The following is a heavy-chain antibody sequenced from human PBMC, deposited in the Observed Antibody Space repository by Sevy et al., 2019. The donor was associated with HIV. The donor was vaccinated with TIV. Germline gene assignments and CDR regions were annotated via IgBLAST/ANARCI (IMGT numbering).Heavy chain of an antibody. CDR3: TARNFDF. V-gene: IGHV3-15*07. J-gene: IGHJ4*02. CDR2: IKSERDGGTT. Sequence: GGSLRLSCAASGLTLSYAWMNWVRQAPGKGLEWVGHIKSERDGGTTDFATPVKGGFIISRDDSKNTLYLQMNSLKTGDTALYYCTARNFDFWGRGTLVTVSS. CDR1: GLTLSYAW.